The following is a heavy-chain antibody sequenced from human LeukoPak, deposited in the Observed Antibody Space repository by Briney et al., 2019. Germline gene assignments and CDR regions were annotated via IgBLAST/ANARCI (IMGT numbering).Heavy chain of an antibody. V-gene: IGHV4-59*08. CDR3: ARHEGHYYDSSGYYSN. J-gene: IGHJ4*02. CDR1: GASIRSSY. Sequence: KPSETLSLTCTVSGASIRSSYWSWIRQPPGKGLEWIGCIYYTGSTNYNPSLKSRVTISVDTSKNQFSLKLSSVTAADTAVYYCARHEGHYYDSSGYYSNWGQGTLVTVSS. D-gene: IGHD3-22*01. CDR2: IYYTGST.